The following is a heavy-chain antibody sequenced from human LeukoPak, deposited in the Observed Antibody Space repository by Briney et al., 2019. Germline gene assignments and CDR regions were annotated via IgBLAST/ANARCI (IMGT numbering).Heavy chain of an antibody. CDR3: ARTYGGPYYFDY. V-gene: IGHV5-51*01. D-gene: IGHD4/OR15-4a*01. J-gene: IGHJ4*02. Sequence: GASLQISCKGSGYYFTSNWIGWVRQLPGKGLEWMGIIYPGDSDTRYSPSFQGQVIISADKSISTAYLQWSSLKASDTAMYYCARTYGGPYYFDYWGQGTLVTVSS. CDR2: IYPGDSDT. CDR1: GYYFTSNW.